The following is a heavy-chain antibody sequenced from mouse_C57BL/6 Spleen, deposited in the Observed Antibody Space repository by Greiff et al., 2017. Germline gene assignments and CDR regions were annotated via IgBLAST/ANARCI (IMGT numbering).Heavy chain of an antibody. J-gene: IGHJ1*03. V-gene: IGHV3-6*01. CDR2: ISYAGSN. D-gene: IGHD2-4*01. CDR1: GYSITSGYY. Sequence: DVQLQESGPGLVKPSQSLSLTCSVTGYSITSGYYWNWIRQFPGNKLEWMGYISYAGSNNYNPSLKNRISITRDTSKNQFFLKLNSVTTEDTATYDCARDRGPYEYDAGYWYFDVWGTGTTVTVSS. CDR3: ARDRGPYEYDAGYWYFDV.